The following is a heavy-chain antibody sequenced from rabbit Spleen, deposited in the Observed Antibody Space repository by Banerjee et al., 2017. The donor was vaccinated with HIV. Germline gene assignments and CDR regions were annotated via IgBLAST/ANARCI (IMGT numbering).Heavy chain of an antibody. J-gene: IGHJ4*01. Sequence: QEQLVESGGGLVKPEGSLTLTCKASGFSFSDRDVMCWVRQAPGKGLEWIACINTATGKPVYATWAKGLFTISKTSSTTVTLQMTSLTVADTATYFCARAGEGGDGYLNLWGPGTLVTVS. CDR2: INTATGKP. CDR1: GFSFSDRDV. V-gene: IGHV1S45*01. CDR3: ARAGEGGDGYLNL. D-gene: IGHD5-1*01.